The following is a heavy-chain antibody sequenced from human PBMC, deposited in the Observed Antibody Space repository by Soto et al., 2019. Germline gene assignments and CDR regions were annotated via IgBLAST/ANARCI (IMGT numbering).Heavy chain of an antibody. D-gene: IGHD2-21*02. CDR3: ARIMCGGGCDDFDY. Sequence: QVQLVESGGGVVQPGRSLRLSCAASGFTFSSYGMHWVRQAPGKGLEWVAVIWYDGSNKYYADSVKGRFTISRDNSKNTLYLQMNSLRAEDTAVYYCARIMCGGGCDDFDYWGQGTLVTVSS. CDR2: IWYDGSNK. CDR1: GFTFSSYG. V-gene: IGHV3-33*01. J-gene: IGHJ4*02.